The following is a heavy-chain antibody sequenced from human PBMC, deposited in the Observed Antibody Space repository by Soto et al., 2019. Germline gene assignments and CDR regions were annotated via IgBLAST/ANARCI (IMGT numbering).Heavy chain of an antibody. V-gene: IGHV1-69*08. CDR3: AGDPDSHYNDSHASSYP. Sequence: QVQLVQSGAEVKKPGSSVKVSCKASGGTFSTYTITWVRQAPGQGLEWMGRIIPSIGIINYAQKFQGRVTISEDKFTGTAYMELTGLRSDDTAVYYCAGDPDSHYNDSHASSYPWGQGTLVTVSS. D-gene: IGHD4-4*01. CDR2: IIPSIGII. J-gene: IGHJ5*02. CDR1: GGTFSTYT.